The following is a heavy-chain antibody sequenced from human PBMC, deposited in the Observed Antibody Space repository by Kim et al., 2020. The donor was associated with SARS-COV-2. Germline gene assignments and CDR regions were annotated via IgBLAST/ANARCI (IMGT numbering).Heavy chain of an antibody. V-gene: IGHV3-23*01. J-gene: IGHJ5*01. D-gene: IGHD6-6*01. CDR2: IAGGGGVST. CDR1: GFTFSSYA. Sequence: GGSLRLSCAASGFTFSSYAMSWVRQAPGKGLEWVSSIAGGGGVSTFYGDSVKGRFTISRDNSKNTLYLQMNSLRAEDTAVYYCAKYKISSMAAPGGNWF. CDR3: AKYKISSMAAPGGNWF.